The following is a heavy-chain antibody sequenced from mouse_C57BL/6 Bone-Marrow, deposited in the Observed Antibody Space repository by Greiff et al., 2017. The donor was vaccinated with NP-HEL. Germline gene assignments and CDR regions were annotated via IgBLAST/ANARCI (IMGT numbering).Heavy chain of an antibody. CDR2: ISSGSSTI. CDR3: ARVFYYYGSSYHWYFDV. CDR1: GFTFSDYG. J-gene: IGHJ1*03. V-gene: IGHV5-17*01. D-gene: IGHD1-1*01. Sequence: EVQLQESGGGLVKPGGSLKLSCAASGFTFSDYGMHWVRQAPEKGLEWVAYISSGSSTIYYADTVKGRFTISRDNAKNTLFLQMTSLRSEDTAMYYCARVFYYYGSSYHWYFDVWGTGTTVTVSS.